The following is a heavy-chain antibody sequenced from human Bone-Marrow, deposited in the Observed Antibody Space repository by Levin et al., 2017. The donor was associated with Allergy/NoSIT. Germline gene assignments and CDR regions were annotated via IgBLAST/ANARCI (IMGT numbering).Heavy chain of an antibody. CDR2: IYSGGST. J-gene: IGHJ4*02. V-gene: IGHV3-53*01. CDR3: ASRGYGSGSRADY. Sequence: GGSLRLSCAASGFTVSSNYMSWVRQAPGKGLEWVSVIYSGGSTYYADSVKGRFTISRDNSKNTLYLQMNSLRAEDTAVYYCASRGYGSGSRADYWGQGTLVTVSS. CDR1: GFTVSSNY. D-gene: IGHD3-10*01.